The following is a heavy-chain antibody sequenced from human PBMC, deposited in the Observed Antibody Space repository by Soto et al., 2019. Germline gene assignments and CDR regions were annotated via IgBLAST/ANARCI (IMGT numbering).Heavy chain of an antibody. D-gene: IGHD3-10*01. CDR3: ARVPMVRGVIRYYYGMDV. V-gene: IGHV3-21*01. CDR2: ISSSSSYI. CDR1: GFTFSSYS. J-gene: IGHJ6*02. Sequence: GGSLRLSCAASGFTFSSYSMNWVRQAPGKGLEWVSSISSSSSYIYYADSVKGRFTISRDNAKNSLYLQMNSLRAEDTAVYYCARVPMVRGVIRYYYGMDVWGQGTTVTVSS.